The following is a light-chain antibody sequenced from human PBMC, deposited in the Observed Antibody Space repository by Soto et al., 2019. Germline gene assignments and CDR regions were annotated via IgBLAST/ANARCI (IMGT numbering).Light chain of an antibody. CDR2: RAS. V-gene: IGKV3-15*01. CDR3: QQYNNWPIN. J-gene: IGKJ5*01. Sequence: IVMTQSPGTLSASPGESATLSCQASQSVDSLLAWYQQKPGQAPRLLIYRASTRTTGIPARFSGSGSGTEFTLTINSLQSEDFAVYYCQQYNNWPINFGQGTRLEIK. CDR1: QSVDSL.